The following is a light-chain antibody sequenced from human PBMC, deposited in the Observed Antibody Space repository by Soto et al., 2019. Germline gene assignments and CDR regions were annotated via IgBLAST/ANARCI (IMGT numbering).Light chain of an antibody. Sequence: ETVLTQSPATLSLSPGERATLSCRASQSINTYLALYQQKPGQAPRLLIYDASNRATGSPARFSGSGSGTDFTLTLSSLGPEDFAVYYCQQRFTWPSFGPGTKVD. J-gene: IGKJ3*01. CDR3: QQRFTWPS. CDR2: DAS. V-gene: IGKV3-11*01. CDR1: QSINTY.